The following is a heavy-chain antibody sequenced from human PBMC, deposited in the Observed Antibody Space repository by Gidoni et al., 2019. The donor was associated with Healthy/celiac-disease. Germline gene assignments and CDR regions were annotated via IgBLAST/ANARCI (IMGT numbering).Heavy chain of an antibody. J-gene: IGHJ4*02. CDR1: GYTFTSYG. CDR3: ARDRGGDIVVVPAAPLGY. CDR2: ISAYNGNT. V-gene: IGHV1-18*01. D-gene: IGHD2-2*01. Sequence: QVQLVQSGAEVKKPGASVKVSCKASGYTFTSYGISWLRQAPGQGLEWMGWISAYNGNTNYAQKLQGIVTMTTDTSTSTAYMELRSLRSDDTAVYYCARDRGGDIVVVPAAPLGYWGQGTLVTVSS.